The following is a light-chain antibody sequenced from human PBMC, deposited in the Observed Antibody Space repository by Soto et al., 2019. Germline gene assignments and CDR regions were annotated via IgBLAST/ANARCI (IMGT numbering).Light chain of an antibody. CDR3: QQASSSPLT. J-gene: IGKJ4*01. Sequence: DIVMTQSPDSLAVSLGERATINCKSSQSVLHTSYNKNNLAWYQQTPGHPTKVPIYWASTRESGVPDRFSGSASGTDVTLTICVLKAEAVAVYYCQQASSSPLTFGGGTKVEIK. CDR2: WAS. CDR1: QSVLHTSYNKNN. V-gene: IGKV4-1*01.